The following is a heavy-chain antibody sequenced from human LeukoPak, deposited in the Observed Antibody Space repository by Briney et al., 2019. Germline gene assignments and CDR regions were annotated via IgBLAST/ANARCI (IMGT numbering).Heavy chain of an antibody. CDR2: INPTDGIT. V-gene: IGHV1-46*01. CDR3: ARKVDWGHYFDY. J-gene: IGHJ4*02. CDR1: GYTFTSYF. D-gene: IGHD3-9*01. Sequence: ASVKVSCKASGYTFTSYFIHWVRQAPGQGLEWMGFINPTDGITTYAQRTQGRITMTRDTSTGTVYMELSSLGSDDTAVYYCARKVDWGHYFDYWGQGTLVTVSS.